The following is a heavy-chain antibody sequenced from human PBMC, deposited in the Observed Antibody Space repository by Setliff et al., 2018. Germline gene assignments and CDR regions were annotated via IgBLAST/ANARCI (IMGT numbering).Heavy chain of an antibody. CDR3: ARGRRDGYKAGFDP. CDR1: GYSFTSHW. Sequence: GESLKISCKGFGYSFTSHWIGWVRQMPGKGLEWMGIIYGRDSDTRYSPSFQGQVTISADRSISTAYLQWSSLKASDTAMYYCARGRRDGYKAGFDPWGQGTLVTVSS. CDR2: IYGRDSDT. D-gene: IGHD5-12*01. J-gene: IGHJ5*02. V-gene: IGHV5-51*01.